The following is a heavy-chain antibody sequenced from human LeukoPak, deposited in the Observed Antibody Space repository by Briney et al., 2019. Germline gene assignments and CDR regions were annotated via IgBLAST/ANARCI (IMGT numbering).Heavy chain of an antibody. CDR1: GYRFISNW. Sequence: GESLKISCKGSGYRFISNWIGWVRQTPGKGLERMGIIYPGDSDDRYSPSFEGQVTISADTSISTVYLQWSSLKASDTAMYYCARRPYYYDSSGYGIAAFDIWGQGTKVTVSS. V-gene: IGHV5-51*01. CDR2: IYPGDSDD. D-gene: IGHD3-22*01. J-gene: IGHJ3*02. CDR3: ARRPYYYDSSGYGIAAFDI.